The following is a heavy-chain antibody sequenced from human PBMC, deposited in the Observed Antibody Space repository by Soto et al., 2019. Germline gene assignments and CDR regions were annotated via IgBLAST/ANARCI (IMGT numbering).Heavy chain of an antibody. Sequence: PGGSLRLSCAASGFTFDDYGMSRVRQAPGKGLEWVSGINWNGGSTGYADSVKGRFTISRDNAKNSLYLQMNSLRAEDTALYYCARLYSSGWYGPGRYWGQGTLVTVSS. CDR1: GFTFDDYG. D-gene: IGHD6-19*01. V-gene: IGHV3-20*04. CDR2: INWNGGST. J-gene: IGHJ4*02. CDR3: ARLYSSGWYGPGRY.